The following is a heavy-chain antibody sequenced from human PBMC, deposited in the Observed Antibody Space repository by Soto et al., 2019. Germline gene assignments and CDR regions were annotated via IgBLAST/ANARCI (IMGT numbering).Heavy chain of an antibody. CDR1: GFSLSTGGVG. CDR2: IYWDDDE. Sequence: QITLKESGPTLVKPTQTLTLTCTVSGFSLSTGGVGVGWIRQPPGKALEWLALIYWDDDERYSPSLKSRLTITNPTAKNKVVLTMTNMYPLDTATYYCAQGPVRDAYFLDSWGHGPLVTFSS. CDR3: AQGPVRDAYFLDS. V-gene: IGHV2-5*02. J-gene: IGHJ5*01. D-gene: IGHD3-3*01.